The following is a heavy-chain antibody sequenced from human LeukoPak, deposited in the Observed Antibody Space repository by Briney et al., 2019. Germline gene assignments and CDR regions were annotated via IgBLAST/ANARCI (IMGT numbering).Heavy chain of an antibody. CDR3: ARDGYNDYYFDY. Sequence: ETLSLTCAVYGGSFSGYYWSWIRQAPGKGLEWVSVIYSGGSTYYADSVKGRFTISRDNSKNTLYLQMNSLRAEDTAVYYCARDGYNDYYFDYWGQGTLVTVSS. CDR1: GGSFSGYY. V-gene: IGHV3-66*01. D-gene: IGHD5-24*01. CDR2: IYSGGST. J-gene: IGHJ4*02.